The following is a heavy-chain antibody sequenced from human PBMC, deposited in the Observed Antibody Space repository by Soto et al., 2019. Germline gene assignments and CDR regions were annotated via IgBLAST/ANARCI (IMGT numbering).Heavy chain of an antibody. CDR1: GFSFRDYW. D-gene: IGHD1-1*01. CDR2: IKQDGSDK. V-gene: IGHV3-7*01. Sequence: GGSLRLSCAASGFSFRDYWMTWVRQAPGKGLDWVANIKQDGSDKYYLDSLKGRFTISRDNAKNSVDLLMNSLRAEDTAFYYCARGKDGRRAGTYYFDMDVWGKGTTVTVSS. CDR3: ARGKDGRRAGTYYFDMDV. J-gene: IGHJ6*03.